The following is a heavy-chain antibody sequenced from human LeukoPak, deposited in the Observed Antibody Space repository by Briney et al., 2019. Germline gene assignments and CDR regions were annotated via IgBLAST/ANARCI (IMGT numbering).Heavy chain of an antibody. D-gene: IGHD3-10*01. CDR3: AKDWLDYYPSRRYP. V-gene: IGHV3-23*01. CDR2: ISGSGGST. J-gene: IGHJ5*02. CDR1: GFTFSSYA. Sequence: GASLRLSCAASGFTFSSYAMSWVRQAPGKGLEWVSAISGSGGSTYYADSVKGRFTISRDNSKNTLYLQMDSLRAEDTAVYYCAKDWLDYYPSRRYPWGQGTLVTVSS.